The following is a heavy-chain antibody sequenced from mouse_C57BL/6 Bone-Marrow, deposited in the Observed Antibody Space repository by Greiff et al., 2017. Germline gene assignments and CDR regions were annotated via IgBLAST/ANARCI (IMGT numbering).Heavy chain of an antibody. CDR1: GYTFTNYW. CDR3: ARSPDGRYAMDY. Sequence: VQVVESGAELVRPGTSVKMSCKASGYTFTNYWIGWAKQRPGHGLEWIGDIYPGGGYTNYNEKFKGKATLTADKSSSTAYMQFSSLTSEDSAIYYCARSPDGRYAMDYWGQGTSVTVAS. CDR2: IYPGGGYT. D-gene: IGHD2-3*01. V-gene: IGHV1-63*01. J-gene: IGHJ4*01.